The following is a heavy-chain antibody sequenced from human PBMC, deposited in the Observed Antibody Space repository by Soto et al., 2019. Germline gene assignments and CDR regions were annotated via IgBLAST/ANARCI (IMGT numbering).Heavy chain of an antibody. V-gene: IGHV4-39*01. J-gene: IGHJ5*02. Sequence: QLQLQESGPGLVKPSETLSLTCTVSGGSISSSSYYWGWIRQPPGKGLEWIGSIYYSGSTYYNPSLKSRVTISVDTSKNQFSLKLSSVTAADTAVYYCASIMVLWFGEPFVGRFDPWGQGTLVTVSS. CDR2: IYYSGST. D-gene: IGHD3-10*01. CDR1: GGSISSSSYY. CDR3: ASIMVLWFGEPFVGRFDP.